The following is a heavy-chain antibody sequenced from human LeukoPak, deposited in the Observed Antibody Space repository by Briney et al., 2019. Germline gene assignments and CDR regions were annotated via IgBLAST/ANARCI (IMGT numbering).Heavy chain of an antibody. CDR1: GFTFSSYW. CDR2: RKQDGSEK. V-gene: IGHV3-7*01. Sequence: GGSLRLSCAASGFTFSSYWMSWVRPAPGKGLDWVANRKQDGSEKYYVDSVKGRFTISRDNAKNSLYLQMNSLRAEDTAVYYCARDRSGDSSRGDAFDIWGQGTMATVSS. D-gene: IGHD3-16*01. CDR3: ARDRSGDSSRGDAFDI. J-gene: IGHJ3*02.